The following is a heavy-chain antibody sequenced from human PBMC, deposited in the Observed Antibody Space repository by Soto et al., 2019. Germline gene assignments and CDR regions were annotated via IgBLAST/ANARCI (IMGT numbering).Heavy chain of an antibody. Sequence: ASVKGACKASGYTFTSYGVSWVRQAPRQGLEWMGWISAYNGNTNYAQKLQGRVTMTTDTSTSTAYMELRSLRSDDTAVYYCARGLPDILTGYYPFDYWGQGTLVTVSS. CDR1: GYTFTSYG. D-gene: IGHD3-9*01. V-gene: IGHV1-18*01. CDR3: ARGLPDILTGYYPFDY. CDR2: ISAYNGNT. J-gene: IGHJ4*02.